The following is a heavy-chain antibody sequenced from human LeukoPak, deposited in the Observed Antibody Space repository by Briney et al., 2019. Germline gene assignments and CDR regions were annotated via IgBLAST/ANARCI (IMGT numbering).Heavy chain of an antibody. J-gene: IGHJ2*01. Sequence: SETLSLTCTVSGGSISSSSYYWGWIRQPPGKGLEWIGTIYNSGSTYYNPSLKSRVTIFVDTSKNQFSLKLSSVTAADTALYYCARHRRDGYNSWYFDPWGRGTLVTVSS. CDR1: GGSISSSSYY. CDR3: ARHRRDGYNSWYFDP. V-gene: IGHV4-39*01. CDR2: IYNSGST. D-gene: IGHD5-24*01.